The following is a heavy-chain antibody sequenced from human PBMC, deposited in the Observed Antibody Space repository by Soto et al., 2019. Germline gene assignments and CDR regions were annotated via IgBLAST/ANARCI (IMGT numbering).Heavy chain of an antibody. Sequence: ESLKISCKSAGASSPNYWIAWVRQMPGKGLEWMGIIYPGDSDTRYSPSFQGQVTISADKSISTAYLQWSSLKASDTAMYYCASRAAAHGLDVWGQGTTVTVSS. CDR1: GASSPNYW. CDR2: IYPGDSDT. D-gene: IGHD6-13*01. CDR3: ASRAAAHGLDV. J-gene: IGHJ6*02. V-gene: IGHV5-51*01.